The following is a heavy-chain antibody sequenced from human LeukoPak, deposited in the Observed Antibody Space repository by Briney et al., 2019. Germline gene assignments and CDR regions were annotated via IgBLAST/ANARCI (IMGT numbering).Heavy chain of an antibody. J-gene: IGHJ4*02. CDR2: IYYSGST. CDR1: GGSISSGDYY. D-gene: IGHD2-2*01. CDR3: ARGGYQLLSIDY. Sequence: PSETLSLTCTVSGGSISSGDYYWSWIRQHPGKGLEWIGYIYYSGSTYYNPSLKSRVTISVDTSKNQFSLKLSSVTAADTAVYYCARGGYQLLSIDYWGQGTLVTVSS. V-gene: IGHV4-31*03.